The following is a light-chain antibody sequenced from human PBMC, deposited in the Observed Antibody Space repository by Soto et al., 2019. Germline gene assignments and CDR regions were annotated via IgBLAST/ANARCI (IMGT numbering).Light chain of an antibody. CDR2: GAS. CDR1: QSVSSN. V-gene: IGKV3-15*01. J-gene: IGKJ2*01. CDR3: QQRTSWLS. Sequence: EIVMTQSPATLSVSPGDRATLSCRASQSVSSNLAWYQQKPGQAPRLLIHGASTRATGFPARFSGSGSGTEFTLTISYLQSEDFAVYYCQQRTSWLSFGQGTKLEIK.